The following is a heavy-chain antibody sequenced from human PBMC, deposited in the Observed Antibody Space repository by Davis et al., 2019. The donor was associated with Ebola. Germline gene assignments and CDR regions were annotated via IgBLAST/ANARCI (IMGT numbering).Heavy chain of an antibody. Sequence: PSETLSLTCTVSGGSISRGDYYWSWIRQPPGKGLEWIGYIYYSGSTYYNPSPKSRVTITVDTSKNQFSLKLSSVTAADTAVYYCARVPQLGPGSSTSCYPDGCYYYGMDVWGQGTTVTVSS. J-gene: IGHJ6*02. D-gene: IGHD2-2*01. CDR1: GGSISRGDYY. CDR2: IYYSGST. V-gene: IGHV4-30-4*01. CDR3: ARVPQLGPGSSTSCYPDGCYYYGMDV.